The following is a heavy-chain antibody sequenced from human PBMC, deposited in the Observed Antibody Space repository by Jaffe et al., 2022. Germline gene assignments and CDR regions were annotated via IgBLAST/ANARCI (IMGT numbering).Heavy chain of an antibody. CDR3: ARLENPGWFDP. J-gene: IGHJ5*02. CDR1: GGSISSSSSY. CDR2: VHYRGST. Sequence: QLQLQESGPGLVKPSETLSLTCTVSGGSISSSSSYWAWIRQPPGKGLEWIGNVHYRGSTWYSLSIHSRVTVAVDTSRNQFSLKLTSVTATDTAIYYCARLENPGWFDPWGQGTLVTVSS. V-gene: IGHV4-39*01.